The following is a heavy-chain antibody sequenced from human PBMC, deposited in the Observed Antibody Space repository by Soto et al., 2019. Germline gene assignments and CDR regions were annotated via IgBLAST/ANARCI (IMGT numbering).Heavy chain of an antibody. CDR3: ARRAFGSSRSFDI. CDR1: GFAFSSHP. V-gene: IGHV3-23*01. CDR2: ISDSGGLT. D-gene: IGHD6-6*01. Sequence: GGSLRLSCAASGFAFSSHPMSWVRQAPERGLEWVSGISDSGGLTYNADSVKGRFTISRDNSKNTLYLQMNSLRAEDTALYYCARRAFGSSRSFDIWGQATMVTVSS. J-gene: IGHJ3*02.